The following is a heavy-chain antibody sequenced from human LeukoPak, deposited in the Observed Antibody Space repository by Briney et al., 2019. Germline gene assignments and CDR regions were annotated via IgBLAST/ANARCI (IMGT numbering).Heavy chain of an antibody. CDR1: GFTFRSYD. CDR2: VWYDESNK. Sequence: GVSLRLSCAASGFTFRSYDMHWVRQAPGKGREGVAVVWYDESNKYYVDSVKGRFTISRDNSKNTLYLQMNSLRVEDTALYYCAREDSSGAFDIWGQGTMVTVSS. J-gene: IGHJ3*02. D-gene: IGHD3-22*01. CDR3: AREDSSGAFDI. V-gene: IGHV3-33*01.